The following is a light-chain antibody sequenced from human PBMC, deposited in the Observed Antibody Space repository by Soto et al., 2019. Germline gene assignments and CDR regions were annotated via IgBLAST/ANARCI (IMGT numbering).Light chain of an antibody. J-gene: IGKJ4*01. V-gene: IGKV3-20*01. CDR2: GTS. Sequence: EIVLTQSPGILSLSPGERATLSCRASQSVDSSYLAWYQQKSGQAPRLLIYGTSSSATGIPDRFSGSGSGTDFSLTISRLEPEEFAVDYCQQYGRAPRLTFGGGTKVDIK. CDR3: QQYGRAPRLT. CDR1: QSVDSSY.